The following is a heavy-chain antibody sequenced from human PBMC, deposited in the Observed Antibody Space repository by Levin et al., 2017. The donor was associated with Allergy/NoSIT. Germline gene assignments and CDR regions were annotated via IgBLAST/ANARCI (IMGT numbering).Heavy chain of an antibody. J-gene: IGHJ4*02. V-gene: IGHV4-39*01. CDR3: ARHGPDSYGDYSLYYFDY. Sequence: PSETLSLTCTVSGGSISSSSYYWGWIRQPPGKGLEWIGSIYYSGSTYYNPSLKSRVTISVDTSKNQFSLKLSSVTAADTAVYYCARHGPDSYGDYSLYYFDYWGQGTLVTVSS. CDR1: GGSISSSSYY. CDR2: IYYSGST. D-gene: IGHD4-17*01.